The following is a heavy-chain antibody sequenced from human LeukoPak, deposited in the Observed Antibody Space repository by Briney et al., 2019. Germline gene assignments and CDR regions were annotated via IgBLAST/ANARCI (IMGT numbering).Heavy chain of an antibody. CDR2: IIPIIGTA. CDR1: GGTFSSYA. Sequence: ASVKVSCKASGGTFSSYAISWVRQAPGQGLEWMGGIIPIIGTANYAPNFQGRVTITTDESTSTAYMELSSLRSEDTAVYFCTYSSSWYEDYYYYMDVWGKGTTVIVSS. CDR3: TYSSSWYEDYYYYMDV. V-gene: IGHV1-69*05. D-gene: IGHD6-13*01. J-gene: IGHJ6*03.